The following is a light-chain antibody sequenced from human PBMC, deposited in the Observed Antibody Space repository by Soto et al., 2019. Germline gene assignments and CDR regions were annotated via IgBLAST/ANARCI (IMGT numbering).Light chain of an antibody. J-gene: IGLJ3*02. Sequence: QSVLTQPASVSGSPGQSITISCSGTTNDIGGYNYVSWYQHHPGKVPKVIIYEVRNRPSGVSNRFSGSKSGNTASLTISGLQAEDEADYYCGSYTISATLVFGGGTKLTVL. CDR2: EVR. V-gene: IGLV2-14*01. CDR3: GSYTISATLV. CDR1: TNDIGGYNY.